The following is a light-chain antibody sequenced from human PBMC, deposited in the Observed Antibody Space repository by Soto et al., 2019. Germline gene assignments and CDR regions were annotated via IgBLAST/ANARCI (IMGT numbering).Light chain of an antibody. CDR3: QQRSNWPPTWT. J-gene: IGKJ1*01. CDR2: DAS. Sequence: EIVLTQSPGTLSLSPGERATLSCRASQSVSSSYLAWYQQKPGQAPRLLIYDASNRATGIPARLSGSGSGTDFTLTISSLEPEEFAVYYCQQRSNWPPTWTFGQGTKVDIK. V-gene: IGKV3D-20*02. CDR1: QSVSSSY.